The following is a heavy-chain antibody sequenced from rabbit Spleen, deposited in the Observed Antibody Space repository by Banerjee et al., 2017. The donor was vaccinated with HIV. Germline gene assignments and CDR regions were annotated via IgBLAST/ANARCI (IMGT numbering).Heavy chain of an antibody. CDR2: IEPIFGNT. J-gene: IGHJ6*01. CDR3: TRDSITSFSSYGLHL. D-gene: IGHD1-1*01. CDR1: GFTLSSYY. Sequence: QLKESGGGLVQPGGSLKHSCKASGFTLSSYYMNWVRQAPGKGLEWIGYIEPIFGNTFFAIWVNGRFPLSSHNAQNTLFLQLSSLTASDTATSFCTRDSITSFSSYGLHLCVPLTLFPAS. V-gene: IGHV1S7*01.